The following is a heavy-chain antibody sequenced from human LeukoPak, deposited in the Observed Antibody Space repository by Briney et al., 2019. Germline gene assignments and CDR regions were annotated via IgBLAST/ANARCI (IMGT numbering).Heavy chain of an antibody. CDR1: GFTFSSYA. Sequence: GGSLRLSCAASGFTFSSYAMNWVRQAPGKGLEWVSAISGSGGSTYYADSVKGRFTISRDNSKYTLYLQMNSLRVEDTAVYYCASSTYNYDYALDVWGQGTTVTVSS. CDR2: ISGSGGST. D-gene: IGHD5-24*01. CDR3: ASSTYNYDYALDV. J-gene: IGHJ6*02. V-gene: IGHV3-23*01.